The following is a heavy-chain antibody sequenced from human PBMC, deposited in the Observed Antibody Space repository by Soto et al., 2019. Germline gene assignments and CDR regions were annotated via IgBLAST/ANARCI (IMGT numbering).Heavy chain of an antibody. V-gene: IGHV3-23*01. CDR1: GFTFSNYA. CDR3: AKGMSHHSPREGDY. CDR2: ITSSGGST. Sequence: EVQLLESGGGLVQRGGSLRLSCAASGFTFSNYAMGWVRQAPGKGLEWVSAITSSGGSTYYADSVKGRFTISRDNSKNTLYLQMNSLRAEDAAVYYCAKGMSHHSPREGDYWGQGTLVTVSS. J-gene: IGHJ4*02. D-gene: IGHD2-21*01.